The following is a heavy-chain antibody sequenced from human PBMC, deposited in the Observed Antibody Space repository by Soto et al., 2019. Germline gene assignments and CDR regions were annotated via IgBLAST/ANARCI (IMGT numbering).Heavy chain of an antibody. V-gene: IGHV3-21*01. Sequence: GGSLRLSCAASGFTFSSYSMNWVRQAPGKGLEWVSSISSSSSYIYYADSVKGRYTISRDNAKNSLYLQMNSLRAEDTAVYYCARAGCSSTSCYTYYYCGMDVWGQGTTVTVSS. D-gene: IGHD2-2*02. CDR1: GFTFSSYS. J-gene: IGHJ6*02. CDR3: ARAGCSSTSCYTYYYCGMDV. CDR2: ISSSSSYI.